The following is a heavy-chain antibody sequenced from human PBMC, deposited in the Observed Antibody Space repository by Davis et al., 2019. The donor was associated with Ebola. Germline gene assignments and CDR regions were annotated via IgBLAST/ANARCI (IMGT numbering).Heavy chain of an antibody. J-gene: IGHJ4*02. V-gene: IGHV4-59*11. D-gene: IGHD1-1*01. CDR3: ARGNWNDGLLDY. CDR2: IYYSGST. Sequence: PSETLSLTCTVSGGSISSHYWSWIRQPPGKGLEWIGYIYYSGSTNYNPSLKSRVTISVDTSKNQFSLKLSSVTAADTAVYYCARGNWNDGLLDYWGQGTLVTVSS. CDR1: GGSISSHY.